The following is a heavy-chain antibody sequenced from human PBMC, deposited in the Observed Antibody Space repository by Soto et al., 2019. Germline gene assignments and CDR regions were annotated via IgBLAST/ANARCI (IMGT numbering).Heavy chain of an antibody. CDR2: VYHTGRT. CDR3: ARDFAYFXX. CDR1: GGSFKSGSYS. Sequence: QVQLQESGPGLVKPSETLSLTCTVSGGSFKSGSYSWSWIRQPPGKGLEWIGYVYHTGRTSYNPSLKSRVSISMDTSKNQFSLNLDSVXXXXXXXXXCARDFAYFXXXGQG. J-gene: IGHJ4*02. V-gene: IGHV4-61*01. D-gene: IGHD3-3*01.